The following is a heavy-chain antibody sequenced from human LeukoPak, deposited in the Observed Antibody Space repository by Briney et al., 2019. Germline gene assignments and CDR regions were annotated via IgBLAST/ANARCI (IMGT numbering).Heavy chain of an antibody. CDR1: GFTFSSYS. CDR3: ARGDEDYYYYYMDV. V-gene: IGHV3-48*02. D-gene: IGHD2-15*01. J-gene: IGHJ6*03. Sequence: PGGSLRLSCAASGFTFSSYSMNWVRQAPGKGLEWVSYISSSSSTIYYADSVKGRFTISRDNAKNSLYLQMNSLRDEDTAVYYCARGDEDYYYYYMDVWGKGTTVTVSS. CDR2: ISSSSSTI.